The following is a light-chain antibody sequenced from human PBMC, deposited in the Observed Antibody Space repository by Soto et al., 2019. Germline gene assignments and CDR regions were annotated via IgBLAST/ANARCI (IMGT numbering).Light chain of an antibody. Sequence: EVVLTQSPGTLSLSPGERATLSCRASQSIARTYLAWYQQKPGQAPRLLIYDISTRATGIPDRFSASGSGTDFTLTLSGLETEDVAVYYCQQYGYSPITFGQGTRLEIK. J-gene: IGKJ5*01. V-gene: IGKV3-20*01. CDR2: DIS. CDR1: QSIARTY. CDR3: QQYGYSPIT.